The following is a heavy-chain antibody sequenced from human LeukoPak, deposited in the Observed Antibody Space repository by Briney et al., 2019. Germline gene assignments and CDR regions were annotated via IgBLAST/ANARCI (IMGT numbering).Heavy chain of an antibody. CDR2: INSNGGST. CDR1: GFTFSSYA. V-gene: IGHV3-64*01. CDR3: TTDLIRRLVVSGYSGSSY. Sequence: GGSLRLSCAASGFTFSSYAMHWVRQAPGKGLEYVSGINSNGGSTYYTNSVKGRFTISRDNSKNTLYLQMGSLRAEDTAVYYCTTDLIRRLVVSGYSGSSYWGQGTLVTVSS. D-gene: IGHD1-26*01. J-gene: IGHJ4*02.